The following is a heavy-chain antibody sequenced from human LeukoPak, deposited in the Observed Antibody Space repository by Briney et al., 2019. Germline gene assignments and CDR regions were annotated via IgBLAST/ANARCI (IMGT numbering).Heavy chain of an antibody. Sequence: PSETLSPTCTVSGGSISNYYWSWIRQPPGKGLEWIGYIYYSGSTNYNPSLKSRVTISVDTSKNQFSLKLSSVTAADTAVYYCARGHYYGSGSYENGMDVWGQGTTVTVSS. D-gene: IGHD3-10*01. CDR1: GGSISNYY. CDR3: ARGHYYGSGSYENGMDV. V-gene: IGHV4-59*01. CDR2: IYYSGST. J-gene: IGHJ6*02.